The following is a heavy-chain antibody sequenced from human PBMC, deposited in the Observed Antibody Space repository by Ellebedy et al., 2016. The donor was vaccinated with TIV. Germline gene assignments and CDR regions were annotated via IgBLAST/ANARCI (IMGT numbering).Heavy chain of an antibody. CDR2: ISWNSGSI. CDR1: GFTFDDYA. V-gene: IGHV3-9*01. D-gene: IGHD3-9*01. Sequence: GGSLRLXXAASGFTFDDYAMHWVRQAPGKGLEWVSGISWNSGSIGYADSVKGRFTISRDNAKNTLYLQMNSLRAEDTAVYYCAREPTYYDILTGYYWAGYFDYWGQGTLVTVSS. J-gene: IGHJ4*02. CDR3: AREPTYYDILTGYYWAGYFDY.